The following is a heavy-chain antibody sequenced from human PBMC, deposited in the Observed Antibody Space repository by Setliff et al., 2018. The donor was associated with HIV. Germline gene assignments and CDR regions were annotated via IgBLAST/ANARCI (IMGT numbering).Heavy chain of an antibody. Sequence: SETLSLTCAVSGYSISRGYYWGWIRQTPGKGLAWIGNSYNSGTNYYNPSLKSRVTISIDTSKNQFSLRLSSVTAADTAVYYCARQGEVGAPFDYWGQGTLFTVSS. D-gene: IGHD1-26*01. J-gene: IGHJ4*02. CDR2: SYNSGTN. CDR1: GYSISRGYY. V-gene: IGHV4-38-2*01. CDR3: ARQGEVGAPFDY.